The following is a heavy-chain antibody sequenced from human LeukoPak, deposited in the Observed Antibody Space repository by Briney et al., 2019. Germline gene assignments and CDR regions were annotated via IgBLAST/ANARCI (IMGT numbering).Heavy chain of an antibody. Sequence: GGSLRLSCAASGFTFSSYSMNWVRQAPGKGLEWFSSISSSSSYIYYADSVKGRFTISRDNAKNSLYLQMNSLRAEDTAVYYCARDGSGDSSGYSPFWSYYYGMEVWGQGTTVTVSS. D-gene: IGHD3-22*01. J-gene: IGHJ6*02. CDR1: GFTFSSYS. CDR2: ISSSSSYI. V-gene: IGHV3-21*01. CDR3: ARDGSGDSSGYSPFWSYYYGMEV.